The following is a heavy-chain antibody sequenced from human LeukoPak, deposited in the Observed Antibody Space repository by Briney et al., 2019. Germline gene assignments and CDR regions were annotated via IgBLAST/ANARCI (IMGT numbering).Heavy chain of an antibody. CDR2: TNPNSGGT. J-gene: IGHJ4*02. CDR3: ARTQRILWFGDY. D-gene: IGHD3-10*01. V-gene: IGHV1-2*02. CDR1: GYTFTGYY. Sequence: ASVKVSCKASGYTFTGYYMHWVRQAPGQGLEWMGWTNPNSGGTNYAQKFQGRVTMTRDTSISTAYMELSRLRSDDTAVYYCARTQRILWFGDYWGQGTLVTVSS.